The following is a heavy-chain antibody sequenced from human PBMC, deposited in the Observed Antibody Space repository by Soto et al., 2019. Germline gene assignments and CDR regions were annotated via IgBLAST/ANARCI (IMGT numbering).Heavy chain of an antibody. CDR1: GYPFTTYG. V-gene: IGHV1-18*01. Sequence: ASVKVSCKASGYPFTTYGINWLRQAPGQGLEWMGSISGYHGSTIYAERFQGRVTMTTDPSTNTVYIDLRSLIPDDTAVYYCARDFGHGYYLDYWGRGTLVTVSS. CDR3: ARDFGHGYYLDY. D-gene: IGHD3-3*01. CDR2: ISGYHGST. J-gene: IGHJ4*02.